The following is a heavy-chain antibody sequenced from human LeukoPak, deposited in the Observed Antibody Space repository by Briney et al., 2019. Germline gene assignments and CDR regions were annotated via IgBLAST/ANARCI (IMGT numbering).Heavy chain of an antibody. V-gene: IGHV3-30*04. CDR2: ISYDGSNK. CDR1: GFTFSSYA. Sequence: GGSLRHSCAASGFTFSSYAMHWVRQAPGKGLEWVAVISYDGSNKYYADSVKGRFTISRDNSKNTLYLQMNSLRAEDTAVYYCARLTYSGSYYAFDIWGQGTMVTVSS. CDR3: ARLTYSGSYYAFDI. D-gene: IGHD1-26*01. J-gene: IGHJ3*02.